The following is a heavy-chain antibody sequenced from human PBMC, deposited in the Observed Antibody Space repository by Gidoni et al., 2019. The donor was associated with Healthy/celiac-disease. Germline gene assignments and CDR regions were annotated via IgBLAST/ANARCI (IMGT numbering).Heavy chain of an antibody. D-gene: IGHD6-19*01. Sequence: EVQLLESGGGLVQPGGSLRLSCAASGFTFSSYAMSGVRQAPGKGMEWVSDISGSGGSTYYADSVKGRFTISRDNSKNTLYLQMNSLRAEDTAVYYCAKDIAVAGTVAFDIWGQGTMVTVSS. CDR1: GFTFSSYA. CDR2: ISGSGGST. CDR3: AKDIAVAGTVAFDI. V-gene: IGHV3-23*01. J-gene: IGHJ3*02.